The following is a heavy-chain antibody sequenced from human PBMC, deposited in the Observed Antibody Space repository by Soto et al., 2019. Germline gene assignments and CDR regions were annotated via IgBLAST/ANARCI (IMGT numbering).Heavy chain of an antibody. V-gene: IGHV3-30*18. CDR3: AKVQALRLVGAPPPDY. J-gene: IGHJ4*02. Sequence: LRRSCSASGFTFSSYGMHWVRQAPGKGLEWVAVISYDGSNKYYADSVKGRFTISRDNSKNTLYLQMNSLRAEDTAVYYCAKVQALRLVGAPPPDYWGQGTLVTVSS. CDR1: GFTFSSYG. CDR2: ISYDGSNK. D-gene: IGHD1-26*01.